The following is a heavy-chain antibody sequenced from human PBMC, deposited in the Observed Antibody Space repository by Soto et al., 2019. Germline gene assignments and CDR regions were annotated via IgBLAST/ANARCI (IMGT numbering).Heavy chain of an antibody. Sequence: EVQLLESGGGLVQPGGSLRLSCVGSGFTFINYAMNWVRQTPGKGLVWVSTISGGGDRTFDADTVKGRFTISRDNSKNTVDLQMNSLRTDDTAVYYCARKVLCSNSSPDWWYFDLWGRGTLVPVSS. CDR2: ISGGGDRT. V-gene: IGHV3-23*01. D-gene: IGHD4-4*01. J-gene: IGHJ2*01. CDR3: ARKVLCSNSSPDWWYFDL. CDR1: GFTFINYA.